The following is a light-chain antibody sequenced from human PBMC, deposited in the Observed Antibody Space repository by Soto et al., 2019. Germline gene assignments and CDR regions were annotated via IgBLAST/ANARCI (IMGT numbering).Light chain of an antibody. CDR3: QQYGSSVWT. J-gene: IGKJ1*01. Sequence: EIVMTQSPATLSVSPGERATLSCRAGQSISNNLAWYQQQPGQTPRLLIYGASTTATGIPARFSGSGTGTDFTLTISRLEPEDFAVYYCQQYGSSVWTFGQGTKVDI. V-gene: IGKV3-15*01. CDR2: GAS. CDR1: QSISNN.